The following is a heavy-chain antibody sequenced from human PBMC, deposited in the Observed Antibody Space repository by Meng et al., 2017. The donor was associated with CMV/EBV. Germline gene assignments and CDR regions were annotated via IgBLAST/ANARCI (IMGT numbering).Heavy chain of an antibody. V-gene: IGHV3-48*04. CDR1: GFTFSSYS. CDR3: ARDSRLWSNYYYYGMDV. Sequence: GGSLRLSCAASGFTFSSYSMSWVRQAPGKGLEWVSYISSSSSTIYYADSVKGRFTISRDNAKNSLYLQMNSLRAEDTAVYYCARDSRLWSNYYYYGMDVWGQGTTVTVSS. CDR2: ISSSSSTI. J-gene: IGHJ6*02. D-gene: IGHD4/OR15-4a*01.